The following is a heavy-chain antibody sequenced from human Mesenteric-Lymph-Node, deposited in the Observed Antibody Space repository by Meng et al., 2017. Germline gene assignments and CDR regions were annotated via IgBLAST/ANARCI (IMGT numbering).Heavy chain of an antibody. D-gene: IGHD3-10*01. CDR2: ISSNSYYI. CDR3: AEGSGSYAVDY. J-gene: IGHJ4*02. Sequence: EVQLVESGGGLVKPGGSLRRSCAASGFTFSSYSMNWVRQAPGKGLEWVSYISSNSYYISYADSVKGRFTISRDNAKNSVYLQINSLRAEDTAVYYCAEGSGSYAVDYWGQGTLVTVSS. V-gene: IGHV3-21*01. CDR1: GFTFSSYS.